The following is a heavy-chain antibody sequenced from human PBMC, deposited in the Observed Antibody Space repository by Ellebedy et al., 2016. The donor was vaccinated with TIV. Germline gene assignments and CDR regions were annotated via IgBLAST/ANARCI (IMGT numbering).Heavy chain of an antibody. CDR2: ISYDGSNK. V-gene: IGHV3-30*03. D-gene: IGHD1-26*01. Sequence: GESLKISCAVSGFTFSSYWMSWVRQAPGKGLAWVAVISYDGSNKDYADSVKGRFTVSRDGSKNTLYLEMNSLRLDDTAVYYCARAGEKWELNYWGQGALVTVSS. CDR3: ARAGEKWELNY. CDR1: GFTFSSYW. J-gene: IGHJ4*02.